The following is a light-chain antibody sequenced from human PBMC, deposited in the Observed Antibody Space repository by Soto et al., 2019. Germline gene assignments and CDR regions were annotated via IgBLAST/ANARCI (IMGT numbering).Light chain of an antibody. CDR2: DVN. Sequence: QSALTQPASVSGSPGQSITISCTGTSSDVGAYNYVSWYQQHPGTAPKLMIYDVNIRPSGVSNRFSGSKSGNTASLTISGLQAEDEADYYCTSWTTSTTMKFGGGTKVTVL. V-gene: IGLV2-14*01. J-gene: IGLJ2*01. CDR3: TSWTTSTTMK. CDR1: SSDVGAYNY.